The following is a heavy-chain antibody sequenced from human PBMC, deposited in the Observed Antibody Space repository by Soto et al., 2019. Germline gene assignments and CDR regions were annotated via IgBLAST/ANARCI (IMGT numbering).Heavy chain of an antibody. D-gene: IGHD5-18*01. Sequence: QVQLVQSGAEVKKPESSVKVSCKAPGGTFSTYAISWVQQAPGQGLEWMGGIIPMFGTANYAQRFQDRVTTTADESTNTVFMELSSLRSEDTAVYFCASGIQLWLRRINNGYSGWGQGTLVTVSS. J-gene: IGHJ4*02. CDR3: ASGIQLWLRRINNGYSG. CDR1: GGTFSTYA. V-gene: IGHV1-69*12. CDR2: IIPMFGTA.